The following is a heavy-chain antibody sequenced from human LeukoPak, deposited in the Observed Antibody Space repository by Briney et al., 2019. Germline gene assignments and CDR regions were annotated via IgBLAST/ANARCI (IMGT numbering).Heavy chain of an antibody. CDR3: ARGDGSGSHRSYYYCGMDV. J-gene: IGHJ6*02. V-gene: IGHV4-59*01. CDR2: IYYSGSA. CDR1: GGSIGGYY. D-gene: IGHD3-10*01. Sequence: SETLSLTCAVSGGSIGGYYWSWIRPRPGKGLEWVGYIYYSGSANYNTSLKRRVTISVDTSKNQFSLKLSSVTAADTAVYYCARGDGSGSHRSYYYCGMDVWGQGTTVTVSS.